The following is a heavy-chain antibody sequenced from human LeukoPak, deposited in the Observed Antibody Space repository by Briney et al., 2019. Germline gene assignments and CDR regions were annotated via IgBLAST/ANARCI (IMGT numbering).Heavy chain of an antibody. CDR2: INPDGGST. J-gene: IGHJ6*02. Sequence: PGGSLRLSCAASGFTFDDYTMHWVRQAPGKGLEWVSIINPDGGSTYYADSVKGRFTISRDNSKNSLYLQMNSLRTEDTALYYCAKDRNYGSGSYYYGMDVWGQGTTVTVSS. CDR3: AKDRNYGSGSYYYGMDV. CDR1: GFTFDDYT. D-gene: IGHD3-10*01. V-gene: IGHV3-43*01.